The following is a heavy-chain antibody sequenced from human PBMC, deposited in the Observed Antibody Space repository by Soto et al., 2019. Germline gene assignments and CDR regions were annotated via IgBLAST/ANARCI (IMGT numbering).Heavy chain of an antibody. CDR3: ASVLELPYYYGMDV. J-gene: IGHJ6*02. D-gene: IGHD1-7*01. CDR2: IIPIFGTA. Sequence: QVQLVQSGAEVKKPGSSVKVSCKASGGTFSSYAISWVRQAPGQGLEWMGGIIPIFGTANYAQKFRGRVTSTAXEXTSTAYMELSSLRSEDTAVYYCASVLELPYYYGMDVWGQGTTVTVSS. CDR1: GGTFSSYA. V-gene: IGHV1-69*12.